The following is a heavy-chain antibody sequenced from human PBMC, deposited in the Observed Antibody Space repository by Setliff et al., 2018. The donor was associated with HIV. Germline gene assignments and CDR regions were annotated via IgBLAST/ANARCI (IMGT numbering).Heavy chain of an antibody. J-gene: IGHJ6*02. CDR2: IIPILGIA. Sequence: SVKVSCKASGGTFTSYVISWVRQAPGQGLEWMGGIIPILGIASYSQKFQGRVTITADKSTSTAYMELSSLRSEDTAVYYCARPQWELGVEYYGMDVWGQGTTVTVSS. CDR1: GGTFTSYV. V-gene: IGHV1-69*10. CDR3: ARPQWELGVEYYGMDV. D-gene: IGHD1-26*01.